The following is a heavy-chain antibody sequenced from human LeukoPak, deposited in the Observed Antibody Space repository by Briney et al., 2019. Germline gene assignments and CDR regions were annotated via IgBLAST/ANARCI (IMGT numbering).Heavy chain of an antibody. CDR2: IYYSGST. D-gene: IGHD3-10*01. CDR1: GGSISSGDYY. V-gene: IGHV4-30-4*01. CDR3: ACRGLWFGDIDY. J-gene: IGHJ4*02. Sequence: SQTLSLTCTVSGGSISSGDYYWSWIRQPPGKGLEWIGYIYYSGSTYYNPSLKSRVTISVDTSKNQFSLKLSSVTAADTAVYYSACRGLWFGDIDYWGQGTLVTVSS.